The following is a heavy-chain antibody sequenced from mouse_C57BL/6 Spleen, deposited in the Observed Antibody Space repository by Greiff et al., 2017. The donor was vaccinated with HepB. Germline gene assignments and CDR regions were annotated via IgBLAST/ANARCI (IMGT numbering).Heavy chain of an antibody. Sequence: EVKVVESGGDLVKPGGSLKLSCAASGFTFSSYGMSWVRQTPDKRLEWVATISSGGSYTYYPDSVKGRFTISRDNAKNTLYLQMSSLKSEDTAMYYCARHDPWYYFDYWGQGTTLTVSS. V-gene: IGHV5-6*01. CDR3: ARHDPWYYFDY. J-gene: IGHJ2*01. CDR1: GFTFSSYG. CDR2: ISSGGSYT.